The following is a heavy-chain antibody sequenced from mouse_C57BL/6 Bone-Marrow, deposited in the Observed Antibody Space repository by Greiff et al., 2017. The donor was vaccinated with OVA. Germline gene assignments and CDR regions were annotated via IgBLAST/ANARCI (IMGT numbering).Heavy chain of an antibody. CDR3: ARYSNYDYAMDY. J-gene: IGHJ4*01. V-gene: IGHV1-80*01. CDR1: GYAFSSYW. D-gene: IGHD2-5*01. Sequence: QVQLQQSGAELVKPGASVKISCKASGYAFSSYWMNWVKQRPGKGLEWIGQIYPGDGDTTYNGKFKGKATLTADKSSSTAYMQLSSLTSEDSAVYFCARYSNYDYAMDYWGQGTSVTVSS. CDR2: IYPGDGDT.